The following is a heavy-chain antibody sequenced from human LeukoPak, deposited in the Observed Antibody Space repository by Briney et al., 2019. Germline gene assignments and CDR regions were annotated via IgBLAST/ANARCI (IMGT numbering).Heavy chain of an antibody. Sequence: SETLSLTCTVSGGSISSSSYYWGWIRQPPGKGLEWIGSIYYSGSTYYNPSLKSRITISVDTSKNQFSLKLSSVTAADTAVYYCARDSGYFDYWGQGTLVTVSS. CDR1: GGSISSSSYY. J-gene: IGHJ4*02. V-gene: IGHV4-39*07. CDR3: ARDSGYFDY. CDR2: IYYSGST.